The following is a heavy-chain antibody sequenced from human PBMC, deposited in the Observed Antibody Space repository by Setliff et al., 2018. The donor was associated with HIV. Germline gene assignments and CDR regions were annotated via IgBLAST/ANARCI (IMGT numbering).Heavy chain of an antibody. CDR2: ISYDGDEI. CDR3: ARDPLPCSSPSCYPPGYFDY. Sequence: GGSLRLSCEASESTFYAMHWVRQAPGKGLEWLAVISYDGDEIYYLDSVKGRFTISRDNAKNSLYLQMVSLRVEDTAVYYCARDPLPCSSPSCYPPGYFDYWGQGTLVTVSS. CDR1: ESTFYA. V-gene: IGHV3-30*04. D-gene: IGHD2-2*01. J-gene: IGHJ4*02.